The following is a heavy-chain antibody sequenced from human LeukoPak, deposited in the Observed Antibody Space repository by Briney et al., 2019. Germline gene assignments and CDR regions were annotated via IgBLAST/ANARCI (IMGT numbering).Heavy chain of an antibody. CDR3: ARQVSHYSSSSGLYYYYGMDV. D-gene: IGHD6-6*01. V-gene: IGHV4-31*01. CDR2: IYYSGST. CDR1: GXSVSTGGYY. Sequence: SQTLSLTCTVSGXSVSTGGYYWSWIRQYPGKGLEWIASIYYSGSTYYNPSLKSPVTISVDTSKKQLSLKVSSVTAADTAVYYCARQVSHYSSSSGLYYYYGMDVWGQGTTVTVSS. J-gene: IGHJ6*02.